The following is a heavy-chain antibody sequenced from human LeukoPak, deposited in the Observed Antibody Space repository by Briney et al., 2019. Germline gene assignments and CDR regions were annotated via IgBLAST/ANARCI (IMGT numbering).Heavy chain of an antibody. Sequence: GGSLRLSCAASRFPFTSYGMHWVRRAPGKGLEWVAVIWFDGSNKYYGDSVKGRFTISRDNSKNTLYLQMNSLRAEDTAVYYCARDRLGYCSGGSCYSAYDGFDIWGQGTMVTVSS. V-gene: IGHV3-33*01. CDR2: IWFDGSNK. CDR1: RFPFTSYG. J-gene: IGHJ3*02. CDR3: ARDRLGYCSGGSCYSAYDGFDI. D-gene: IGHD2-15*01.